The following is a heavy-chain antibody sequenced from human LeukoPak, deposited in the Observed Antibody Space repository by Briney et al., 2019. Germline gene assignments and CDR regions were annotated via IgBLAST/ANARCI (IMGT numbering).Heavy chain of an antibody. D-gene: IGHD6-13*01. CDR2: MYNSGST. J-gene: IGHJ4*02. CDR3: ASSFGPIAAAAY. V-gene: IGHV4-61*02. CDR1: GGSISSDTFY. Sequence: SQTLSLTCAVSGGSISSDTFYWSWIRQPAGKGLEWIGRMYNSGSTNYNPSLKSRVTISVDTSKNQFSLKLSSETAADTAVYYCASSFGPIAAAAYWGQGTLVTVSS.